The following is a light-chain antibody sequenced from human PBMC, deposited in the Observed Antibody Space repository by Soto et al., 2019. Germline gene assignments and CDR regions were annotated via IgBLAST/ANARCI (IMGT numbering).Light chain of an antibody. J-gene: IGKJ1*01. CDR2: WAP. CDR3: LQYYITPRT. Sequence: DIVMTQFPDSVAVSLGERATINCRSSQSVLYKSNNKNYVAWYQQKQGQPPKLLIYWAPTRESGVPDRFRGSGSGTDFTLTISSLQAEDVAVYFCLQYYITPRTFGQGTTVDIK. CDR1: QSVLYKSNNKNY. V-gene: IGKV4-1*01.